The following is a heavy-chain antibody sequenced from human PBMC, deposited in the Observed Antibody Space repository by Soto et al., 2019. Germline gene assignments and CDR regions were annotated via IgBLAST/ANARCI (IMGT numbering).Heavy chain of an antibody. CDR2: INSDGNST. CDR1: GFTFSPFW. CDR3: ARGSNHFDY. V-gene: IGHV3-74*01. D-gene: IGHD4-4*01. J-gene: IGHJ4*02. Sequence: EVQLVESGGGLVQPGGSRRRSCAASGFTFSPFWMHWVRQVPGKGPVWVSRINSDGNSTSYADSMKGRFTISRDNAKNTLSLQKNSLIAEYTAVYYCARGSNHFDYCGQGTLVTVSS.